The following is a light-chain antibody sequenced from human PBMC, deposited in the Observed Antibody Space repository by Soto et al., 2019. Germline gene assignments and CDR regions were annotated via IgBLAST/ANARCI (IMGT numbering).Light chain of an antibody. J-gene: IGKJ5*01. V-gene: IGKV1-9*01. Sequence: DIQLTQSPSFLSASVGDRVTISCRASQGISSYLAWYQQTPGKAPKLLFYASSILQSGVPSRFSGSGSGTEFTLTISSLQPEDFATYYCQQLNTFPVTFGQGTRLAI. CDR1: QGISSY. CDR3: QQLNTFPVT. CDR2: ASS.